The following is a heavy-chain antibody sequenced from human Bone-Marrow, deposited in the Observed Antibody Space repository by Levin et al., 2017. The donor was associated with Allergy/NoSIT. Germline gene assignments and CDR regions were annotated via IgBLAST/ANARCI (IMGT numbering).Heavy chain of an antibody. D-gene: IGHD7-27*01. Sequence: GGSLRLSCAASGFTFRSYGMHWVRQAPGKGLEWVAVTSYDGSNKYYADSVKGRFTISRDNSMNTLYLQMNSLRAEDTALYYCAKEHWGSGHGFDYWGQGTLVTVSS. CDR3: AKEHWGSGHGFDY. V-gene: IGHV3-30*18. J-gene: IGHJ4*02. CDR2: TSYDGSNK. CDR1: GFTFRSYG.